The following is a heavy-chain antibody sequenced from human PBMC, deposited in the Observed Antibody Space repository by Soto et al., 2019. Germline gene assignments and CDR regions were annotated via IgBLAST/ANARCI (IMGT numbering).Heavy chain of an antibody. J-gene: IGHJ5*02. V-gene: IGHV6-1*01. Sequence: KQSPTLSLTCDISGDSVSSNSASWHWIRQSPSRGLEWLGRTYYRSKWYNNYAVSVKSRITINPDTSKNQFSLQLNSMTPEDTAVYYCARLAFGVGTLSWGQGTLVTVSS. D-gene: IGHD3-3*01. CDR3: ARLAFGVGTLS. CDR1: GDSVSSNSAS. CDR2: TYYRSKWYN.